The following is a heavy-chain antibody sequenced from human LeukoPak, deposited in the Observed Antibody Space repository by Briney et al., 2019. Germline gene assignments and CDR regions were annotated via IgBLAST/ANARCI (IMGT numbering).Heavy chain of an antibody. CDR3: SRGRAAAFDV. CDR2: IYYSGST. J-gene: IGHJ3*01. V-gene: IGHV4-59*01. CDR1: GGSISSYY. D-gene: IGHD5-12*01. Sequence: KASETLSLTCTVSGGSISSYYWNWIRQPPGKGLDWIGYIYYSGSTNYNPSLKSRVTISLDTSKNQFSLRLSSVTAADTAVYYCSRGRAAAFDVWGQGTMVTVSS.